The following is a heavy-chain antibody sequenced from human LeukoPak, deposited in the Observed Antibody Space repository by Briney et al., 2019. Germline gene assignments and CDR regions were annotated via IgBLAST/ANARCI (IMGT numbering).Heavy chain of an antibody. V-gene: IGHV3-48*01. CDR1: GFTFSSYS. D-gene: IGHD2-15*01. CDR2: ISSSSSTI. J-gene: IGHJ3*02. CDR3: ASGRGPADALDI. Sequence: PGGSLRLSCAASGFTFSSYSMNWVRLAPGKGLEWVSYISSSSSTIYYADSVKGRFTISRDNAKNSLYLQMNSLRAEDTAVYYCASGRGPADALDIWGQGTMVTVSS.